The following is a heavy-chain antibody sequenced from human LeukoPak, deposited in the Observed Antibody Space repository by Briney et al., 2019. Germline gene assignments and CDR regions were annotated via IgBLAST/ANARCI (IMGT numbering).Heavy chain of an antibody. CDR2: ISAYNGNT. CDR1: GYTFTSYG. CDR3: ARGTSMPPATNRVVDY. D-gene: IGHD4-11*01. Sequence: GASVKVSCKASGYTFTSYGISWVRQAPGQGLEWMGWISAYNGNTNYAQKLQGRVTMTTDTSTSTAYMELRSLRSDDTAVYYCARGTSMPPATNRVVDYWGQGTLVTVSS. V-gene: IGHV1-18*01. J-gene: IGHJ4*02.